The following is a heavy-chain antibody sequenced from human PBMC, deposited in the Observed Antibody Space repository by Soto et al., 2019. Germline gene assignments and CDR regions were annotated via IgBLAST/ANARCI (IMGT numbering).Heavy chain of an antibody. Sequence: PSETLSLTCTVSGGSISSYYWSWIRQPPGKGLEWIGYIYYSGSTNYNPSLKSRVTISVDTSKNQFSLKLRSVTAADTAVYYCASSNIAAAGFYYYGMDVWGRGTTVTVSS. J-gene: IGHJ6*02. V-gene: IGHV4-59*01. CDR1: GGSISSYY. CDR2: IYYSGST. CDR3: ASSNIAAAGFYYYGMDV. D-gene: IGHD6-13*01.